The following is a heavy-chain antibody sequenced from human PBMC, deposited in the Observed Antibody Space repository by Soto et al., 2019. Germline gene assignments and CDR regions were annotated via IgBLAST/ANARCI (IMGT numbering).Heavy chain of an antibody. CDR3: ARHGIVTGINDYGMDV. CDR2: IYPGDSDT. Sequence: GASLKISCKGSRYTFTSYWIGWVRQMPGKGLEWMGIIYPGDSDTRYSPSFQGQVTISADKSISTAYLQWSSLKASDTAMYYCARHGIVTGINDYGMDVWGQGTTVTVSS. J-gene: IGHJ6*02. V-gene: IGHV5-51*01. CDR1: RYTFTSYW. D-gene: IGHD3-9*01.